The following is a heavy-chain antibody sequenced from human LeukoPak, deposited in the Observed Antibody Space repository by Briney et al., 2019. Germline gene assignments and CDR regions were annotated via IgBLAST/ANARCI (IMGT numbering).Heavy chain of an antibody. V-gene: IGHV4-38-2*02. Sequence: SETLSLTCTVSGYSMSSGYYWGWIRQPPGKGLQWIGSIFHSGNSYYNPSLKSRVTISVDTSKNQFSLKLRSVTAADTAVYYCARADLGIRRDSSGYYCAAFDIWGQGTMVTVSS. D-gene: IGHD3-22*01. CDR3: ARADLGIRRDSSGYYCAAFDI. J-gene: IGHJ3*02. CDR1: GYSMSSGYY. CDR2: IFHSGNS.